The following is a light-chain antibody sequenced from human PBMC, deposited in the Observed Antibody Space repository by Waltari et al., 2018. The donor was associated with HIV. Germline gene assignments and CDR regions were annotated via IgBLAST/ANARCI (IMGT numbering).Light chain of an antibody. CDR1: QSISSW. Sequence: DIQLTQSTSTLSASVGDRATITCRASQSISSWLAWYQMKPGKAPKPLIYKASSLESGVSSRFSGSGSGIEFTLTISSLQPDDFATYYCQYYNTYSRTFGQGTKVEL. CDR3: QYYNTYSRT. V-gene: IGKV1-5*03. J-gene: IGKJ2*02. CDR2: KAS.